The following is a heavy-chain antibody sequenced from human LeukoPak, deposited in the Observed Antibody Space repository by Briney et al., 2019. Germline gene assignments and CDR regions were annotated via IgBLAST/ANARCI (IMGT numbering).Heavy chain of an antibody. D-gene: IGHD6-19*01. CDR3: ARSSLAVAGIVFDY. J-gene: IGHJ4*02. CDR2: IRTYNGNT. Sequence: GLSVTVSCKASGYTFTSYGISWVRQAPGQGLEWMGWIRTYNGNTNYAQKLQGRVSMTTDTSTSTAYMELRSLRSDDTAVYYCARSSLAVAGIVFDYWGQGTLVTVSS. CDR1: GYTFTSYG. V-gene: IGHV1-18*01.